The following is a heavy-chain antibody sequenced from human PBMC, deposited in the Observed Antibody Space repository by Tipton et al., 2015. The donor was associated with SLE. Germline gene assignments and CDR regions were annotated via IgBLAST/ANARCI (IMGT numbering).Heavy chain of an antibody. Sequence: TLSLTCTVSGGSVSSGSYYWTWIRQPPGKGLEWIGYIRDSGSTNYNPSLESRVTMSVDTSKNQFSLKLNSVTAADTAVYYCARDVAGYCGSFSCPDWFDPWGQGTLVTVSS. CDR3: ARDVAGYCGSFSCPDWFDP. CDR2: IRDSGST. CDR1: GGSVSSGSYY. D-gene: IGHD2-2*01. J-gene: IGHJ5*02. V-gene: IGHV4-61*01.